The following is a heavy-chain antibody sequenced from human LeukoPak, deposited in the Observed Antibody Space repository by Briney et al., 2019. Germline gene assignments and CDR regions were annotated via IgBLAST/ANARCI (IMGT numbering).Heavy chain of an antibody. CDR3: ATTPPRQFTVTTSHWFDP. Sequence: ASVKVSCKASGGTFSSYAISWVRQAPGQGLEWMGGIIPIFGTANYAQKFQGRVTITTDESTTPAYMELSSLRSEDTAVYYCATTPPRQFTVTTSHWFDPWGQGTLVTVSS. D-gene: IGHD4-11*01. CDR2: IIPIFGTA. CDR1: GGTFSSYA. J-gene: IGHJ5*02. V-gene: IGHV1-69*05.